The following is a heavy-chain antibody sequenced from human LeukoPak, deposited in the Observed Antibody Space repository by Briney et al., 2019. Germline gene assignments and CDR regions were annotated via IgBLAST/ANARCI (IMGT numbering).Heavy chain of an antibody. Sequence: GGSLRLSCTDSGNDSDDYGMSWVRQVPRKGLEWAAGINWDGGATAYSDSVKGRFTITRDHAKNSLLLQMESLRVEDTGLYFCARDLSSSWYSLGYWGQGILVTVSS. J-gene: IGHJ4*02. V-gene: IGHV3-20*04. CDR2: INWDGGAT. CDR1: GNDSDDYG. D-gene: IGHD6-13*01. CDR3: ARDLSSSWYSLGY.